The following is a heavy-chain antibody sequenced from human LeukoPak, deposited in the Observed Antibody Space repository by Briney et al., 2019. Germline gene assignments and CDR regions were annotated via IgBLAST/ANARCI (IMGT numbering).Heavy chain of an antibody. J-gene: IGHJ4*02. CDR1: GFTFSSYG. CDR3: ARLYSSGYFDY. Sequence: GGSLRLSCAASGFTFSSYGMHWVRQAPGKGLEWVSSISSSSSYIYYADSVKGRFTISRDNAKNSLYLQMNSLRAEDTAVYYCARLYSSGYFDYWGQGTLVTVSS. D-gene: IGHD6-19*01. CDR2: ISSSSSYI. V-gene: IGHV3-21*01.